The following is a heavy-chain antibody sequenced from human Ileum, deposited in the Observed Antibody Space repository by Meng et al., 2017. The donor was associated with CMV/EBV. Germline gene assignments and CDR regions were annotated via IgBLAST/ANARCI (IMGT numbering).Heavy chain of an antibody. CDR3: AREGGGWYFDS. CDR2: IYYSGST. V-gene: IGHV4-30-4*01. D-gene: IGHD6-19*01. J-gene: IGHJ4*02. CDR1: GDSLSTGDYY. Sequence: QVQLQESGPGLLKPSQTLSLTCTVSGDSLSTGDYYWSWIRQPPGKGPEWIGYIYYSGSTLYNPSLKSPVTISLDKSKNQFSLRLRSVTAADTAVYFCAREGGGWYFDSWGQGTLVTASS.